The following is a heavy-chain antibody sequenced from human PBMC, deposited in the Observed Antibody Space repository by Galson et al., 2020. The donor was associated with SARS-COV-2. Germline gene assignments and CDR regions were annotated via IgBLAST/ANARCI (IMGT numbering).Heavy chain of an antibody. CDR3: AKVKDDYKVAAADY. Sequence: GGSLRLSCAASGFIFRSHSMTWVRQAPGKGLEWVSGISASGDISYYADSVKGRFSISRDNSQDTLYLHMNSLRAEDTAVYYCAKVKDDYKVAAADYWGQGNLVTVS. D-gene: IGHD4-4*01. CDR2: ISASGDIS. CDR1: GFIFRSHS. V-gene: IGHV3-23*01. J-gene: IGHJ4*02.